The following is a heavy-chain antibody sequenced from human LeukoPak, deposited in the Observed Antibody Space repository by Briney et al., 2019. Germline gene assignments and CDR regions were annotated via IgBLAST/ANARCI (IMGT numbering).Heavy chain of an antibody. D-gene: IGHD1-26*01. J-gene: IGHJ4*02. CDR2: IIPILGIA. CDR1: GGTFIIYA. Sequence: AVTVSFKASGGTFIIYAISWVRQAPGQGLEWMGRIIPILGIANYAQKFQGRVTITADKSTSTAYMELSSLRSEDTAVYYCASGLSSGSYYLTPLDYWGQGTLVTVSS. CDR3: ASGLSSGSYYLTPLDY. V-gene: IGHV1-69*04.